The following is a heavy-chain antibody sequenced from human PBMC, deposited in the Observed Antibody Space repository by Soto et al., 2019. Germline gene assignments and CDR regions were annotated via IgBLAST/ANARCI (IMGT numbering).Heavy chain of an antibody. V-gene: IGHV4-61*08. CDR3: ARGSAYSGSYGDS. Sequence: QVQLQESGPGLVKPSETLSLTCTVSGDSVGSFGSYWSWIRQPPGKGLEWIGYISYSGSTAYNPSLKSRVTILVDTSKYQLSLKLSSVTAADTAFYYCARGSAYSGSYGDSWGQGTLVTVSS. CDR1: GDSVGSFGSY. J-gene: IGHJ4*02. CDR2: ISYSGST. D-gene: IGHD1-26*01.